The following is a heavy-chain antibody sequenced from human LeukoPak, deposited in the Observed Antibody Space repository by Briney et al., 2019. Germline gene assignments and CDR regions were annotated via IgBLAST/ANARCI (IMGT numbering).Heavy chain of an antibody. CDR3: ARDRYGDGFAHFDY. Sequence: GSVKVSCKSSGYTFTAYAMHWVRQAPGQGLDWMGWITPSGGANYAQKFQGRVTMTRDTSMSTAYMDLNRLTSDDTAVYFCARDRYGDGFAHFDYWGQGTLVTVSS. CDR1: GYTFTAYA. V-gene: IGHV1-2*02. D-gene: IGHD5-24*01. CDR2: ITPSGGA. J-gene: IGHJ4*02.